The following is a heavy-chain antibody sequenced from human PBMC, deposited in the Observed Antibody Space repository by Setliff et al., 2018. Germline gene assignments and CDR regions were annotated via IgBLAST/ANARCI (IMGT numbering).Heavy chain of an antibody. Sequence: SETLSLTCTVSGDSISRSTHYWAWIRQPPGERLEWIGEINHRGFTDYKPSLKSRLTMSVDTSRNQFSLNLGSVTAADTGVYYCARGRIAERPEAIDYWGQGTPVTVSS. J-gene: IGHJ4*02. CDR3: ARGRIAERPEAIDY. V-gene: IGHV4-39*07. CDR2: INHRGFT. CDR1: GDSISRSTHY. D-gene: IGHD6-6*01.